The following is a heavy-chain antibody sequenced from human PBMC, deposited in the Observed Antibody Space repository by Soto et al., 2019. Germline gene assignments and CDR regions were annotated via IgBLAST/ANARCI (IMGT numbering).Heavy chain of an antibody. CDR2: ISAYNGNT. V-gene: IGHV1-18*01. D-gene: IGHD2-2*01. CDR1: GYTFTSYG. CDR3: ARAAPRYCRSTSCYEGWFDP. Sequence: ASVKVSCKASGYTFTSYGISWVRQAPGQGLEWMGWISAYNGNTNYAQKLQGRVTMTTDTSTSTAYMELRSLRSDDTAVYYCARAAPRYCRSTSCYEGWFDPWGQGTLVTVSS. J-gene: IGHJ5*02.